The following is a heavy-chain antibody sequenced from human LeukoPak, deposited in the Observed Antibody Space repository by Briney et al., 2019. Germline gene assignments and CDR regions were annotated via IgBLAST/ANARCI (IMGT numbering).Heavy chain of an antibody. D-gene: IGHD5-24*01. Sequence: PGGSLRLSCAASGFTFSSYSMNWVRQAPGKGLEWVSSISSSSSYIYYADSVKGRFTISRDNAKNSLYLQMNSLRAEDTAVYYCARDNEMATIPQGFDYWGQGTLVTVSS. CDR1: GFTFSSYS. CDR3: ARDNEMATIPQGFDY. CDR2: ISSSSSYI. V-gene: IGHV3-21*01. J-gene: IGHJ4*02.